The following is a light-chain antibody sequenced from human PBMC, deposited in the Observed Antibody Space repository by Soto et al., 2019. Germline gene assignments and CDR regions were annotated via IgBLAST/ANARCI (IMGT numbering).Light chain of an antibody. Sequence: LTQPASVSGSPGQSITISCTGTSGDVGGYIYVSWYQQHPGKAPKLMIYDVTSRPSGVSYRFSGSKSGNTASLTISGLQAEDEADYYCSSYTTSSSYVFGTGTKVTVL. V-gene: IGLV2-14*01. CDR3: SSYTTSSSYV. CDR2: DVT. J-gene: IGLJ1*01. CDR1: SGDVGGYIY.